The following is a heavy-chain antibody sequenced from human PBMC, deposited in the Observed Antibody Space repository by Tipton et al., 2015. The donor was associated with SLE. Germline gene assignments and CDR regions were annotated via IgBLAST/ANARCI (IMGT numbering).Heavy chain of an antibody. CDR2: ISSSSSYI. D-gene: IGHD1-7*01. V-gene: IGHV3-21*01. Sequence: SLRLSCAASGFTFRSYSMNWVRQAPGKGLEWVSSISSSSSYIYYADSVKGRFTISRDNAKNSLYLQMNSLRAEDTAVYYCARDGTWNSNDYWGQGTLVTVSS. CDR1: GFTFRSYS. CDR3: ARDGTWNSNDY. J-gene: IGHJ4*02.